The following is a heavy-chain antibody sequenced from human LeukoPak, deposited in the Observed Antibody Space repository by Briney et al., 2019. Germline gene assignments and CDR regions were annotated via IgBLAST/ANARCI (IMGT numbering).Heavy chain of an antibody. Sequence: ASVKVSCKASVYTLPNYDINWLRQATGQGLAWMGWMNPNRGNTGYAHKLQGRVTMTRNTSISTAYMELSSLRSEDTAVYYCATLGDYYDSRRAFDIWGQGTMVTVSS. CDR2: MNPNRGNT. D-gene: IGHD3-22*01. CDR3: ATLGDYYDSRRAFDI. J-gene: IGHJ3*02. V-gene: IGHV1-8*01. CDR1: VYTLPNYD.